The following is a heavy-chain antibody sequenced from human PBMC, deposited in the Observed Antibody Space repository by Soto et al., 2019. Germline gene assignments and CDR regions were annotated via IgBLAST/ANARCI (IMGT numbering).Heavy chain of an antibody. D-gene: IGHD1-26*01. CDR3: AKDSGSYGLDY. V-gene: IGHV4-31*03. J-gene: IGHJ4*02. Sequence: SETLSLTCTVSGGSISSGAYYWSWIRQHPGKGLEWIGYIYFSGSTYYNPSLKSRATISVDTSKNQFSLKLSSVTAADTAVYYCAKDSGSYGLDYWGQGTLVTVSS. CDR1: GGSISSGAYY. CDR2: IYFSGST.